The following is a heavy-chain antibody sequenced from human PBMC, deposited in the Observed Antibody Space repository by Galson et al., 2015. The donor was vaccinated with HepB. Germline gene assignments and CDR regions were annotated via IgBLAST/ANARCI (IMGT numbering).Heavy chain of an antibody. CDR2: FDPEDGET. J-gene: IGHJ4*02. Sequence: SVKVSCKVSGYTLTELSMHWVRQAPGKGLEWMGGFDPEDGETIYAQKFQGRVTMTEDTSTDTAYMELSSLRSEDTAVYYCATDPSGSYGHLSVWGQGTLVTVSS. CDR3: ATDPSGSYGHLSV. CDR1: GYTLTELS. D-gene: IGHD1-26*01. V-gene: IGHV1-24*01.